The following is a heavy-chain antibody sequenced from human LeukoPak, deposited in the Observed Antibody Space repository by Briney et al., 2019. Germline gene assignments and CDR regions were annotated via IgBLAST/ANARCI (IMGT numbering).Heavy chain of an antibody. CDR3: ARHVASSGWARFDY. CDR2: TYPGGSDT. D-gene: IGHD6-19*01. CDR1: GYSFTTYW. J-gene: IGHJ4*02. V-gene: IGHV5-51*01. Sequence: GESLKISCEGSGYSFTTYWIGWVRQMPGKGLEWMGITYPGGSDTKYSPSFQGQVTISVDKSISTAYLQWTSLKASDTAIYYCARHVASSGWARFDYWGQGTLVTVSS.